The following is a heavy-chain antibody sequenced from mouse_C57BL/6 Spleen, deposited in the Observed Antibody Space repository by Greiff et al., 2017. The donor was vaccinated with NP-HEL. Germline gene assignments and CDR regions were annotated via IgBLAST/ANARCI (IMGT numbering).Heavy chain of an antibody. J-gene: IGHJ2*01. CDR1: GYAFSSSW. Sequence: QVQLKESGPELVKPGASVKISCKASGYAFSSSWLNWVKQRPGKGLEWIGRIYPGDGDTNYNGKFKGKATLTADKSYSTAYMQLSRLTAEDTAVDFCAREGTVAPFEYWGQGTTLTVST. CDR3: AREGTVAPFEY. CDR2: IYPGDGDT. V-gene: IGHV1-82*01. D-gene: IGHD1-1*01.